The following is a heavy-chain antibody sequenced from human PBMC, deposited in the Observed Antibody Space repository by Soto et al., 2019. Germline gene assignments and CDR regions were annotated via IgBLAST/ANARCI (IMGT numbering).Heavy chain of an antibody. CDR2: ISSSSSYI. J-gene: IGHJ4*02. Sequence: EVQLVESGGGLVKPGGSLRLSCAASGFTFSSYSMNWVRQAPGKGLEWVSSISSSSSYIYYADSVKGRFTISRDNAKNSLYLQMNSLRAEDTAVYYCARAFGRAAAGPFDYWGQGTLVTVSS. V-gene: IGHV3-21*01. D-gene: IGHD6-13*01. CDR1: GFTFSSYS. CDR3: ARAFGRAAAGPFDY.